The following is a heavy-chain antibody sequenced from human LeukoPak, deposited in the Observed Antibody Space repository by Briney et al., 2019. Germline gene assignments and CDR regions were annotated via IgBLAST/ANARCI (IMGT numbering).Heavy chain of an antibody. D-gene: IGHD3-22*01. CDR1: GFTFTRYA. Sequence: GGSLRLSCAASGFTFTRYAMHWVRQAPGKGLEWVAGTSYDGNDKDYADSVKGRFHISRDSSQDTLYLQMNSLKTEDTAEYFCARDGVGDNPDSSVHYMLHSGLDVWGQGTTVTVSS. CDR3: ARDGVGDNPDSSVHYMLHSGLDV. CDR2: TSYDGNDK. J-gene: IGHJ6*02. V-gene: IGHV3-30*04.